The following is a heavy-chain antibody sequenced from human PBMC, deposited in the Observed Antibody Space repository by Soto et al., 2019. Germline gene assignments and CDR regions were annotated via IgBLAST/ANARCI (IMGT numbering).Heavy chain of an antibody. D-gene: IGHD1-1*01. CDR1: GFTFSSYS. V-gene: IGHV3-21*01. J-gene: IGHJ3*02. CDR2: ISSSSSYI. CDR3: ARTGTTNAFDI. Sequence: GGSLRLSXAASGFTFSSYSMNWVRQAPGKGLEWVSSISSSSSYIYYADSVKGRFTISRDNAKNSLYLQMNSLRAEDTAVYYCARTGTTNAFDIWGQGTMVTVSS.